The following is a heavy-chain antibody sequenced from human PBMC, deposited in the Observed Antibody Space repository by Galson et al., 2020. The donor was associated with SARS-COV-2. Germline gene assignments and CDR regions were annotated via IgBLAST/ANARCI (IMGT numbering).Heavy chain of an antibody. CDR2: IYSGGST. CDR3: AKYYYDSSGYYENSFDI. Sequence: QLGESLKISCAASGFTVSSNYMSWVRQAPGKGLEWVSVIYSGGSTYYADSVKGLFTISRDNSKNTLYLQMNSLRAEDTAVYYCAKYYYDSSGYYENSFDIWGQGTMVTVSS. D-gene: IGHD3-22*01. V-gene: IGHV3-53*01. J-gene: IGHJ3*02. CDR1: GFTVSSNY.